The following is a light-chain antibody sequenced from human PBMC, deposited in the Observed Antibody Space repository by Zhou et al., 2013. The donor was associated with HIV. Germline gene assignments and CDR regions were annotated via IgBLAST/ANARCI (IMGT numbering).Light chain of an antibody. Sequence: EVVMTQSPATLSASPGESVTLSCRASQTIDSSLAWYHQHPGQAPRLLIFLASTRPSGVPDRVRGSGSGTEFTLSITNVRSEDVGAYYCQQYKRWPLTFGQGTRLEI. V-gene: IGKV3-15*01. CDR1: QTIDSS. J-gene: IGKJ5*01. CDR3: QQYKRWPLT. CDR2: LAS.